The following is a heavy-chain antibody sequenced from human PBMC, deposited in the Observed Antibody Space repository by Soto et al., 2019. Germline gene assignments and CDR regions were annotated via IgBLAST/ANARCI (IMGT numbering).Heavy chain of an antibody. CDR1: GDSISTFY. J-gene: IGHJ4*02. CDR3: ARQRGNYFDY. D-gene: IGHD3-10*01. CDR2: IYYTGST. Sequence: SETLSLTCTVSGDSISTFYWSWIRQPPGKGLAWIGYIYYTGSTNYNPSLKSRVTMSVDTSKKQFSLKLTSVTAADTAVYYCARQRGNYFDYWGQGSLVTVSS. V-gene: IGHV4-59*01.